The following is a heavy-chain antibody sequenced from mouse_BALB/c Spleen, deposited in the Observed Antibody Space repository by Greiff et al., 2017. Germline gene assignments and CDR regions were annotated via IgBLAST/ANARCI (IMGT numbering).Heavy chain of an antibody. CDR2: INPSNGGT. D-gene: IGHD2-14*01. Sequence: VQLQQSGADLVKPGASVKLSCKASGYTFTSYYMYWVKQRPGQGLEWIGEINPSNGGTNFNEKFKSKATLTVDKSSSTAYMQLSSLTSEDSAVYYCTREGYYRYHFDYWGQGTTLTVSS. CDR1: GYTFTSYY. V-gene: IGHV1S81*02. J-gene: IGHJ2*01. CDR3: TREGYYRYHFDY.